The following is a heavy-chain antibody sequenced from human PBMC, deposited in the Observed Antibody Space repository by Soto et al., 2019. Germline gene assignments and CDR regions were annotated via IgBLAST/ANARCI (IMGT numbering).Heavy chain of an antibody. CDR1: GFTVSSNY. CDR2: IYSGGST. J-gene: IGHJ4*02. V-gene: IGHV3-53*04. CDR3: AREGAGTDY. Sequence: EVQLVESGGGLVQPGGSLRLSCAASGFTVSSNYMSWVRQAPGKGLEWVSVIYSGGSTYYADSVKGRFTISRHNSKNPRYLQMTSLRAEDTAVYYCAREGAGTDYWGQGTLVTVSS. D-gene: IGHD6-19*01.